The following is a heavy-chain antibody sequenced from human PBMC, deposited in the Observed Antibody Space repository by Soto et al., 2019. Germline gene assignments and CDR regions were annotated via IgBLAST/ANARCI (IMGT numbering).Heavy chain of an antibody. V-gene: IGHV1-8*01. CDR1: GYTFTSYD. J-gene: IGHJ3*02. CDR2: MNPNSGNT. CDR3: ATPPSYCSSTSCYSAFDI. D-gene: IGHD2-2*02. Sequence: QVQLVQSGAEVKKPGASVKVSCKASGYTFTSYDINWVRQATGQGLEWMGWMNPNSGNTGYAQKFQGRVTMARNTSIRTAYMELSSLRSEDTAVYYCATPPSYCSSTSCYSAFDIWGQGTMVTVSS.